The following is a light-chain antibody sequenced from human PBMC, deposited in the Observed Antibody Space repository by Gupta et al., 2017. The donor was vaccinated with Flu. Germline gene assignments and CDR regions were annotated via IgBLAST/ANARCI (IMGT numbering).Light chain of an antibody. CDR3: QQYNNWPPVT. CDR2: GAS. Sequence: ESTARSCWAGHKFVRWLSQYHQKPGQAARFLIHGASTSANGIPARFIGSGSGREFIRTISSRHSEDSSVNFCQQYNNWPPVTFGRGTKVEMK. J-gene: IGKJ4*01. V-gene: IGKV3-15*01. CDR1: HKFVRW.